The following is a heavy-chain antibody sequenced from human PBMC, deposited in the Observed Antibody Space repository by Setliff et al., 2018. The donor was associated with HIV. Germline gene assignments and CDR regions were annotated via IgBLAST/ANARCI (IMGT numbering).Heavy chain of an antibody. J-gene: IGHJ4*02. CDR2: IYTSGST. CDR1: GGSISSGSYY. V-gene: IGHV4-61*02. CDR3: ARGRTYFDWLVYGDY. Sequence: LSLTCTVSGGSISSGSYYWSWIRQPAGKGLEWIGRIYTSGSTNYNPSLKSRVTISVDTSKNQFSLTLSSVTAADTAVYYCARGRTYFDWLVYGDYWGQGTRVTVSS. D-gene: IGHD3-9*01.